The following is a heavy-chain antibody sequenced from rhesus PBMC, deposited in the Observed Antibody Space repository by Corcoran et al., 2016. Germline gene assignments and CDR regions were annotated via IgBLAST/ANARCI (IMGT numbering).Heavy chain of an antibody. Sequence: QVQMQESGPGLVKPSETLSLPCTVSGASISSYWWSWIRQPPGKGLEVIEEINGNSGNTYYNSSLRRRVTISKDASKNRFSLKLNSVTAADTSVYSCARHSPGNSLDVWGRGVLVTVSS. J-gene: IGHJ5-2*02. V-gene: IGHV4-80*01. CDR2: INGNSGNT. CDR1: GASISSYW. CDR3: ARHSPGNSLDV.